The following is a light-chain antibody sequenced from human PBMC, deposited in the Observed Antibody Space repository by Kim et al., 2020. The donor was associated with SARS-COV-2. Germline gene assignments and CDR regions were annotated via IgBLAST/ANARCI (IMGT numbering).Light chain of an antibody. CDR2: STN. Sequence: GQMATLSWSAISSNIGSNTSTWSQQLPGTAPNLLFYSTNQRPSGFLDRSSGSKSGTPASLPIIGLQSEDEADYYCAAWDVILNGYVFGPGPKVPVL. CDR3: AAWDVILNGYV. CDR1: SSNIGSNT. V-gene: IGLV1-44*01. J-gene: IGLJ1*01.